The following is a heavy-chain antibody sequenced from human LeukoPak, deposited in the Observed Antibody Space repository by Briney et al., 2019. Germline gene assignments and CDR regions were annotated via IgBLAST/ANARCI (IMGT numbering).Heavy chain of an antibody. Sequence: SGTLSLTCTVSGRSISSYYWSWIRQPPGKGLEWIGYIYYSGSTNYNPSLKSRVTISVDTSKNQFSLKLSSVTAADTAVYYCARVPHYDILTGYTQTNYYYGMDIWGQGTTVTVSS. D-gene: IGHD3-9*01. CDR2: IYYSGST. V-gene: IGHV4-59*01. J-gene: IGHJ6*02. CDR1: GRSISSYY. CDR3: ARVPHYDILTGYTQTNYYYGMDI.